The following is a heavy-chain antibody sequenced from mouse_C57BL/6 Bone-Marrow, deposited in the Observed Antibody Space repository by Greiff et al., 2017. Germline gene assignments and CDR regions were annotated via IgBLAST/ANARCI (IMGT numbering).Heavy chain of an antibody. Sequence: VKLVESGPELVKPGASVKISCKASGYAFSSSWMNWVKQRPGKGLEWIGRIYPGDGDTNYNGKFKGKATLTADKSSSTAYMQLSSLTSEDSAVYFCARGGITTVVTSDYWGQGTTLTVSS. J-gene: IGHJ2*01. CDR1: GYAFSSSW. CDR2: IYPGDGDT. CDR3: ARGGITTVVTSDY. V-gene: IGHV1-82*01. D-gene: IGHD1-1*01.